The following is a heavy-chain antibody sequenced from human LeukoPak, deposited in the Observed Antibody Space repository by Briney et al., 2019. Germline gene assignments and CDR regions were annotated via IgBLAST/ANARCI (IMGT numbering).Heavy chain of an antibody. V-gene: IGHV4-59*12. CDR3: ARGPNYGDYAYYYYMDV. D-gene: IGHD4-17*01. CDR1: GGSISSYY. J-gene: IGHJ6*03. CDR2: IYYSGNT. Sequence: SETLSLTCTVSGGSISSYYWNWIRQPPGKGLEWIAYIYYSGNTNYNPSLKSRVTISVDTSKNQFSLKLSSVTAADTAVYYCARGPNYGDYAYYYYMDVWGKGTTVTVSS.